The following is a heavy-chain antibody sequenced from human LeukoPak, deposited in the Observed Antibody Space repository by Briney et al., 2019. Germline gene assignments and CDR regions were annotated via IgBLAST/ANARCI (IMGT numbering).Heavy chain of an antibody. J-gene: IGHJ5*02. V-gene: IGHV2-70*01. D-gene: IGHD6-13*01. Sequence: SGPTLVNPTQTLTLTCTFSGFSLSTSGMCVRWIRQPPGKALEWLALIDWDDDKYYSTSLKTRLTISKDTSKNQVVLTMTNMDPVDTATYYCARTLLRIAAAGTRNWFDPWGQGTLVTVSS. CDR1: GFSLSTSGMC. CDR2: IDWDDDK. CDR3: ARTLLRIAAAGTRNWFDP.